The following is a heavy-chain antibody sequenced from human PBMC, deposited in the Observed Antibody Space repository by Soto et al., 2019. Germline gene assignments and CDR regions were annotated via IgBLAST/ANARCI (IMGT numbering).Heavy chain of an antibody. CDR2: ITGSGGGT. Sequence: EVQLLESGGRLVPPGGSLRLSCAGSRFSFSNYAMTWARQAPGEGLEWVSSITGSGGGTTYADSVKGRFTISRDNSKNMLYLQMDSLRADDTAVYYCSTDPNGDYIGAFYNWGEGTMVAVSS. J-gene: IGHJ3*02. CDR1: RFSFSNYA. CDR3: STDPNGDYIGAFYN. V-gene: IGHV3-23*01. D-gene: IGHD4-17*01.